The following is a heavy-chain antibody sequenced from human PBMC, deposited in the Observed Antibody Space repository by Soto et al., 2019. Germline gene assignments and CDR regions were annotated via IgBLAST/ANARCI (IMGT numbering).Heavy chain of an antibody. CDR3: ARSQSYGDYSAFDY. CDR2: IYSGGNT. V-gene: IGHV3-66*01. J-gene: IGHJ4*02. Sequence: VQLVESGGGLVQPGGSLRLSCAASGFTVSSNYMSWVRQAPGKGLEWDSVIYSGGNTYYADSVKGRFTISRDNSKNTLYLQMNSLSAEGTAVYYCARSQSYGDYSAFDYWGQGTLVTVSS. CDR1: GFTVSSNY. D-gene: IGHD4-17*01.